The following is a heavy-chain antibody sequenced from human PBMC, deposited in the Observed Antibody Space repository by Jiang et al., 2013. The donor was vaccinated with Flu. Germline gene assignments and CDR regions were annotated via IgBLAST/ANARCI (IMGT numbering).Heavy chain of an antibody. J-gene: IGHJ6*02. V-gene: IGHV3-21*01. D-gene: IGHD4-17*01. CDR3: ARNWGDDDYGDPYYYYGMDV. CDR1: GFTFSDYS. CDR2: ISSGGDYI. Sequence: RLSCVTSGFTFSDYSMNWVRQAPGKGLEWVSSISSGGDYIYYTDSMKGRFTISRDNAKNSLYLQMGSLRAEDTAVYYCARNWGDDDYGDPYYYYGMDVWGQGTTVTVSS.